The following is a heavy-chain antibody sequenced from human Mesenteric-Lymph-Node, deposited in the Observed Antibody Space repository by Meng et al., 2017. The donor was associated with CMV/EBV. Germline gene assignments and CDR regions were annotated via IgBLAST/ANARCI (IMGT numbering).Heavy chain of an antibody. CDR1: SHGSSTVG. D-gene: IGHD6-13*01. J-gene: IGHJ4*02. CDR2: IYWDDDK. CDR3: AHRRPYSGRWNEVTFDY. Sequence: SHGSSTVGVGWVRQSPGKVLEWLAVIYWDDDKRYNPSLRSRLSISKDTSRDQVVLTMTNVDPVDTGTYYCAHRRPYSGRWNEVTFDYWGQGVLVTVSS. V-gene: IGHV2-5*02.